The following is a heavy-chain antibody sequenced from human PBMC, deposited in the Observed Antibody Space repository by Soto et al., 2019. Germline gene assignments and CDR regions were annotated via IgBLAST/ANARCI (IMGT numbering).Heavy chain of an antibody. Sequence: QVQLVQSGAEVKKPGSSVKVSCKASGGTFSSYAISWVRQAPGQGLEWMGGIIPIFGTANYAQKFQGRVTITADESTSTAYMELSSLRSEDTAVYYCARGSRYYGDPPYYGMDVWGQGTTVTVSS. D-gene: IGHD4-17*01. CDR2: IIPIFGTA. V-gene: IGHV1-69*01. J-gene: IGHJ6*02. CDR1: GGTFSSYA. CDR3: ARGSRYYGDPPYYGMDV.